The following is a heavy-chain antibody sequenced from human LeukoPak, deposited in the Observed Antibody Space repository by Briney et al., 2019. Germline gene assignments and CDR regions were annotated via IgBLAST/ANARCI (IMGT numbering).Heavy chain of an antibody. D-gene: IGHD1-7*01. CDR2: INPNSGGT. CDR3: ARAKFGWNYLTVY. J-gene: IGHJ4*02. V-gene: IGHV1-2*02. Sequence: GASVKVSCKASGYTFTGYYLHGVRQAPGQGLEWMGWINPNSGGTIFAQNFRGRVTMTRDTSISTAYMELSRLRSDDTAVYYCARAKFGWNYLTVYWGQGTLVTVSS. CDR1: GYTFTGYY.